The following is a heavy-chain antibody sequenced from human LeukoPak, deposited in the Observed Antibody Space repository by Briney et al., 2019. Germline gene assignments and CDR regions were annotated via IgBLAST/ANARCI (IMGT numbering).Heavy chain of an antibody. Sequence: SETLSLTCTVSGGSISSYYWSWIRQPAGKGLEWIGRIYTSGSTNYNPSLKSRVTMSVDTSKNQFSLKLSSVTAAYTAVYYCARETRAYGSGNLDYWGQGTLVTVSS. CDR1: GGSISSYY. D-gene: IGHD3-10*01. CDR2: IYTSGST. V-gene: IGHV4-4*07. CDR3: ARETRAYGSGNLDY. J-gene: IGHJ4*02.